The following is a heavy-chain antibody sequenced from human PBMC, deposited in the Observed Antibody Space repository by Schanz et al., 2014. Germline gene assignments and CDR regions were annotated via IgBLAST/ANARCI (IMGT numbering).Heavy chain of an antibody. Sequence: EVQLLESGGGLVQPGGSLRLSCAASGFTFSAYAMCWVRQAPGKGLEWVSAINTGVNTYYADSVRGRFTMSRDNSKNTLYLQMNSLRAGDAAVYYCARGLIAAAGGAFDYWGQGTLVAVSA. V-gene: IGHV3-23*01. CDR2: INTGVNT. CDR1: GFTFSAYA. J-gene: IGHJ4*02. CDR3: ARGLIAAAGGAFDY. D-gene: IGHD6-13*01.